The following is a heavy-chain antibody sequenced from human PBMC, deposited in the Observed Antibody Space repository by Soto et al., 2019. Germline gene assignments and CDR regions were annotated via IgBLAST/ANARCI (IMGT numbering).Heavy chain of an antibody. CDR2: ISGSGGST. Sequence: GGSLRLSCSASGFAFSSYAMSWVVQATGKGLDWGSAISGSGGSTYYADSVKCRFTISRDNSKNTLYLQMNSLRAEDTAVYYCATDPGDYYDRSGYPYYFNYWDKGNLIIVSS. V-gene: IGHV3-23*01. J-gene: IGHJ4*02. CDR1: GFAFSSYA. D-gene: IGHD3-22*01. CDR3: ATDPGDYYDRSGYPYYFNY.